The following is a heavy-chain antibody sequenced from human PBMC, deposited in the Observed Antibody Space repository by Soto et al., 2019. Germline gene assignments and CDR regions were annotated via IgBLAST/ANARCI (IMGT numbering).Heavy chain of an antibody. CDR3: ARGLGLYYFDY. CDR1: GYTFTSYA. D-gene: IGHD1-26*01. Sequence: QVQLVQSGAEGKKPGASVKVSCKASGYTFTSYAMHWVRQAPGQRLEWMGWSNAGNGTTKYSQKLQGRXTXTXYTSASTAYMELSSLRSEDTAVYYCARGLGLYYFDYWGQGTLVTVSS. CDR2: SNAGNGTT. V-gene: IGHV1-3*01. J-gene: IGHJ4*02.